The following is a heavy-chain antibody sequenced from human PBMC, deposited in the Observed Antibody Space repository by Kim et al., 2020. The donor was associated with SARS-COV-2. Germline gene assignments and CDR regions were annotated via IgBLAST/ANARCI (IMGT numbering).Heavy chain of an antibody. D-gene: IGHD6-13*01. V-gene: IGHV3-23*01. J-gene: IGHJ4*02. CDR3: AILASAAGATGEF. Sequence: ADYAKGRFTISRDTSKNTLYVQMNSLSAEDTALYYCAILASAAGATGEFWGQGTVVTVSS.